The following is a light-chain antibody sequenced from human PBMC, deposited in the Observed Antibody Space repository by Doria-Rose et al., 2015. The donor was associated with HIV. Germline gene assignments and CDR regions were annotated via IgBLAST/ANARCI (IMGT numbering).Light chain of an antibody. Sequence: VLTQSPESLGMSLGERATLNCKSNQSLLYTSKNYLAWYQQKPGQPPKLLIYWASTRQSGVSARFSGSGSATDFTLTISSLEAEDVAVYYCQQYYDTPSFGPGTTVDIK. J-gene: IGKJ3*01. V-gene: IGKV4-1*01. CDR2: WAS. CDR3: QQYYDTPS. CDR1: QSLLYTSKNY.